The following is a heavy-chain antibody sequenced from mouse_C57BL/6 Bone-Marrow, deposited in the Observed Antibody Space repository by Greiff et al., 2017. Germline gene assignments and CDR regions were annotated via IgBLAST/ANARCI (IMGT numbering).Heavy chain of an antibody. D-gene: IGHD2-3*01. CDR3: ARDGYYKDY. CDR2: IHPNSGST. Sequence: QVQLQQPGAELVKPGASVKLSCKASGYNFTSYWMHWVKRRPGQGIEWIGMIHPNSGSTNYNEKFKSKATLTVDKSSSTAYMQLSSLTSEDSAVYYCARDGYYKDYWGQGTTLTVSS. CDR1: GYNFTSYW. J-gene: IGHJ2*01. V-gene: IGHV1-64*01.